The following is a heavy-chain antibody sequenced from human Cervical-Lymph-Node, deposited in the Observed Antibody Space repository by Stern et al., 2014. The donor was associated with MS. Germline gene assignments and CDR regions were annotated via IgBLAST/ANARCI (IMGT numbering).Heavy chain of an antibody. CDR3: GRHHGWYGPPLHYFNY. V-gene: IGHV4-39*01. J-gene: IGHJ4*02. D-gene: IGHD6-19*01. CDR2: IYYNGKT. Sequence: QVQLQQSGPGLVKPSETLSLTCTVSGAPISSTNSHWGWIRQPPGKGLEWIGSIYYNGKTYYNPSLKSRVTISIDTSKRQFSLKLRSVTAADTAVYHCGRHHGWYGPPLHYFNYWGQGALVTVSS. CDR1: GAPISSTNSH.